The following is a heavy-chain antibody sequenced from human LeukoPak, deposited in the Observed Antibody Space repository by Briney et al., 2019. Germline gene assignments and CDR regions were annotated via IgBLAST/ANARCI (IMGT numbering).Heavy chain of an antibody. CDR3: ARLQWLVGGDWFDP. D-gene: IGHD6-19*01. CDR1: GYSFTSYW. Sequence: GESLKISCKGFGYSFTSYWIAWVRQMPGKGLEWMGIIYPGDSDTKYSPSFQGQVTISADKSITTSSLQWSSLKASDTAMYYRARLQWLVGGDWFDPWGQGTLVTVSS. CDR2: IYPGDSDT. J-gene: IGHJ5*02. V-gene: IGHV5-51*01.